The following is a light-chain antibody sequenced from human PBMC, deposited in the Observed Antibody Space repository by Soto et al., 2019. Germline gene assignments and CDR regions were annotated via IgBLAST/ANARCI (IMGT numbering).Light chain of an antibody. Sequence: SYELTQPPSVSVAPGQTARIACGGDKIGSKGVHWYQVQPGQAPVLVIYENFDRPSGIPERFSGSNSGNTATLTISRVEGGDEAHYYCQVWDDSGVNRVVFGGGTQLTVL. V-gene: IGLV3-21*02. CDR2: ENF. CDR3: QVWDDSGVNRVV. J-gene: IGLJ7*01. CDR1: KIGSKG.